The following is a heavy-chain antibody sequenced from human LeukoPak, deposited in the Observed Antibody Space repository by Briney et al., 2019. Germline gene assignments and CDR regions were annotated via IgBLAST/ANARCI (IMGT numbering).Heavy chain of an antibody. D-gene: IGHD1-26*01. J-gene: IGHJ4*02. CDR2: LSSSGGST. Sequence: PGGPLSLSWAASGSTFSSYAMTWVRQAPGKGLEWVSALSSSGGSTYYADSVKGRFTISRDNSKNTLYLQMNSLRAEDTAVYYCAKDQDQYSGSHDYWGQGTLVTVSS. CDR3: AKDQDQYSGSHDY. V-gene: IGHV3-23*01. CDR1: GSTFSSYA.